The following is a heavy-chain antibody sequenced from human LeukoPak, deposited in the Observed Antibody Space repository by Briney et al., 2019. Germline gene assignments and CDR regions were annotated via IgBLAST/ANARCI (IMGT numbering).Heavy chain of an antibody. CDR1: GGSISSYY. CDR3: ARRMGPRGFDY. V-gene: IGHV4-59*01. D-gene: IGHD1-26*01. CDR2: IYYSGST. Sequence: SETLSLTCTVSGGSISSYYWSWIRQPPGKGLEWIGNIYYSGSTNYNPSLKSRVTISVDTSKNQFSLKLSSVTAADTAVYYCARRMGPRGFDYWGQGTLVTVSS. J-gene: IGHJ4*02.